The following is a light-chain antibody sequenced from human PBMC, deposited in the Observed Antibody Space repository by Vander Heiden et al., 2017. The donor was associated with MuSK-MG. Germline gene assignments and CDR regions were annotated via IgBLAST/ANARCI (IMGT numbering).Light chain of an antibody. J-gene: IGLJ1*01. CDR2: DVS. Sequence: QSALTQPRSVSGSPGQAATISCTGTSSDVGGYNYVYWYQQHPGKAPKLMIYDVSKRPSGVPDRFSGSKSGNTASLTISGLQAEDEADYYCCSYAGSYVFGTGTKVTVL. V-gene: IGLV2-11*01. CDR1: SSDVGGYNY. CDR3: CSYAGSYV.